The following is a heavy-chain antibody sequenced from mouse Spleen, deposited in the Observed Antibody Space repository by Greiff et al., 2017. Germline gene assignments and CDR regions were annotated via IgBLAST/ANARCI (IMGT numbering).Heavy chain of an antibody. CDR2: ISSGSSTT. Sequence: DVMLVESGGGLVKPGGSLKLSCAASGFTFSDYGMHWVRQAPEKGLEWVAYISSGSSTTYYADTVKGRFTISRDNAKNTLFLQMTSLRSEDTAMYYCARSLLLRYLYYYAMDYWGQGTSVTVSS. J-gene: IGHJ4*01. CDR1: GFTFSDYG. CDR3: ARSLLLRYLYYYAMDY. V-gene: IGHV5-17*01. D-gene: IGHD1-1*01.